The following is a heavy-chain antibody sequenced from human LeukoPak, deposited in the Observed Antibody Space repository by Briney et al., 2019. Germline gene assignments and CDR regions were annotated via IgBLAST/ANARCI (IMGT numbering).Heavy chain of an antibody. CDR2: IWYDGSAK. CDR1: GFTFSNYG. Sequence: GGSLRLSCAASGFTFSNYGMHWVRQAPGKGREWVAVIWYDGSAKYYVDSVKGRFTISRDDSKNTLFLQMNSLRAEDTAMYYCARGQGGSNTRPFDPWGQGTLVIVSS. D-gene: IGHD2-2*01. J-gene: IGHJ5*02. V-gene: IGHV3-33*01. CDR3: ARGQGGSNTRPFDP.